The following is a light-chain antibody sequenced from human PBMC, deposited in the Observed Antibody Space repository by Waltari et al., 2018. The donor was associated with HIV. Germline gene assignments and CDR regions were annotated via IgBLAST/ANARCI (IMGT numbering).Light chain of an antibody. Sequence: AIRMTQSPSSFSASTGDRVTITCRASQDISGFFAWYQQKPGKAPNLLISGASTLQSGVPSRFSGSVSGTDFTLTISCLQSEDFATYYCQQYYNYPRTFGQGTRVEIK. CDR1: QDISGF. CDR2: GAS. J-gene: IGKJ1*01. CDR3: QQYYNYPRT. V-gene: IGKV1-8*01.